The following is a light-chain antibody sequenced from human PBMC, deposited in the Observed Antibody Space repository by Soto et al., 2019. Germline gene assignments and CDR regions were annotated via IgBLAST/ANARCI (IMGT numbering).Light chain of an antibody. J-gene: IGKJ1*01. CDR1: QSISSW. V-gene: IGKV1-5*03. CDR3: QQYNSYSRT. CDR2: KAS. Sequence: DIQMTQSPSTPSASVEDRVTITCRASQSISSWLAWYQQKPGKAPKLLIYKASSLESGVPSRFSGSGSGTEFTLTISSLQPDDFATYYCQQYNSYSRTFGQGTKVDIK.